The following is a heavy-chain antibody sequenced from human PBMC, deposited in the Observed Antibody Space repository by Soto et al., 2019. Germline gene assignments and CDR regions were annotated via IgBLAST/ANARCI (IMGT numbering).Heavy chain of an antibody. CDR3: ARRGPLAVAGFDY. J-gene: IGHJ4*02. CDR1: GFTFSSYW. D-gene: IGHD6-19*01. V-gene: IGHV3-74*01. CDR2: INSDGSST. Sequence: CGSLRLSCAASGFTFSSYWMHWVRQAPGKGLVWVSRINSDGSSTSYADSVKGRFTISRDNAKNTLYLQMNSLRAEDTAVYYCARRGPLAVAGFDYWGQGTLVTVSS.